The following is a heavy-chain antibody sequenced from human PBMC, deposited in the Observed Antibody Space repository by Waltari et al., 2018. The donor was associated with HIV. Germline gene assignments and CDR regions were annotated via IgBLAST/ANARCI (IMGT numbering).Heavy chain of an antibody. J-gene: IGHJ4*02. Sequence: QVQVVQSGPELKRPGSSVKVSCTASGANFGAHQINWVRQAPGQGLEWLATLVPSTQRKYSAQQCRGRVTRTADRSTTTAFRDLAGLTSDDTAIYYCLVGSHYYESTSYYAVWGPGTLVAGS. V-gene: IGHV1-69*02. CDR1: GANFGAHQ. CDR3: LVGSHYYESTSYYAV. D-gene: IGHD3-22*01. CDR2: LVPSTQRK.